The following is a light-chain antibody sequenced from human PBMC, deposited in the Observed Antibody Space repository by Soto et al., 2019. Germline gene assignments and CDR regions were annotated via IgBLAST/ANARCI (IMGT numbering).Light chain of an antibody. CDR2: GAS. CDR3: QHYGNSPPSVT. CDR1: QSVSSDY. J-gene: IGKJ3*01. Sequence: EIVLTQSPDTLSLSPGERATLSCRASQSVSSDYLVWYQQKPGQAPRLLIYGASSRATGIPDRFSGSGSGTDFALTISRREPEDLAVYYCQHYGNSPPSVTFGPGTKVDIK. V-gene: IGKV3-20*01.